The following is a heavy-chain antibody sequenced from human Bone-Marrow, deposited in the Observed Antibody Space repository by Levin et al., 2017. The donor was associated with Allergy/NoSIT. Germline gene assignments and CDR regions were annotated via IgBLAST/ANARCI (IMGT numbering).Heavy chain of an antibody. J-gene: IGHJ4*02. Sequence: ASVKVSCKASGYTFTGYYMHWVRQAPGQGLEWMGWINPNSGGTNNAQKFQGRVTMTRDTSISTAYMELSRQRSDDTAVYYCALIIYGSGSRSYFLEEYWGQGTLVTVSS. CDR1: GYTFTGYY. CDR3: ALIIYGSGSRSYFLEEY. V-gene: IGHV1-2*02. D-gene: IGHD3-10*01. CDR2: INPNSGGT.